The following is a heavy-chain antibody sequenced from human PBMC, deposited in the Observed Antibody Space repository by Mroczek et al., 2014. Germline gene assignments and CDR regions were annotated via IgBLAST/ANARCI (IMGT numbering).Heavy chain of an antibody. CDR3: ARRTVGATFDY. CDR1: GGSISSSSYY. Sequence: QVQLQQWGPGLVKPSETLSLTCTVSGGSISSSSYYWGWIRQPPGKGLEWIGSIYYSGSTYYNPSLKSRVTISVDTSKNQFSLKLSSVTAADTAVYYCARRTVGATFDYWGQGTLVTVSS. CDR2: IYYSGST. D-gene: IGHD1-26*01. J-gene: IGHJ4*02. V-gene: IGHV4-39*01.